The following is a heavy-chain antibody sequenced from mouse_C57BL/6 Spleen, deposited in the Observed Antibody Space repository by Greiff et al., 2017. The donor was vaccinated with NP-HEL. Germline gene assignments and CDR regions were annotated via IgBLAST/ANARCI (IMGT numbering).Heavy chain of an antibody. CDR3: AREDGYYWYFDV. Sequence: DVQLQESGPGLVKPSQSLSLTCSVTGYSITSGYYWNWIRQFPGNKLEWKGYISYDGSNNYNPSLKNRISITRDTSKNQFFLKLNSVTTEDTATYYCAREDGYYWYFDVWGTGTTVTVSS. V-gene: IGHV3-6*01. CDR2: ISYDGSN. D-gene: IGHD2-3*01. CDR1: GYSITSGYY. J-gene: IGHJ1*03.